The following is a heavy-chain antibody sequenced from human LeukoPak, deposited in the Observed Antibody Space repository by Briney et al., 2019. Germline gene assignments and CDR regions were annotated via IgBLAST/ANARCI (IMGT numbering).Heavy chain of an antibody. J-gene: IGHJ4*02. D-gene: IGHD2-2*01. CDR1: GFTFSSYS. CDR2: ISSSSSYI. Sequence: GGSLRLSCAASGFTFSSYSMNWVRQAPGKGLEWVSSISSSSSYIYYADSVKGRFTISRDNAKNSLYLQMNSLRAEDTAVYYCARDLVEYQPLIGYWGQGTLVTVPS. V-gene: IGHV3-21*01. CDR3: ARDLVEYQPLIGY.